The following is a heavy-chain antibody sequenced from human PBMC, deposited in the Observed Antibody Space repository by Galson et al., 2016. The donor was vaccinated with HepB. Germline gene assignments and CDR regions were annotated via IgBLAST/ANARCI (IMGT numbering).Heavy chain of an antibody. CDR2: IYLGDSDT. CDR3: AIPSEPYYYGMDV. V-gene: IGHV5-51*01. J-gene: IGHJ6*02. Sequence: QSGAEVKKPGESLKISCKGSGYSFTSYWIGWVRQMPGKGLEWMGIIYLGDSDTRYSPSFQGQVTISADKSISTAYRQWSSLKASDTAMYYCAIPSEPYYYGMDVWGQGTTVTVSS. CDR1: GYSFTSYW.